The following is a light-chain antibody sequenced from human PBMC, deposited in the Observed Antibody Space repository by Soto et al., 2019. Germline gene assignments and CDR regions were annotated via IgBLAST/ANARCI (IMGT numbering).Light chain of an antibody. CDR3: NSYTTSNTFA. J-gene: IGLJ6*01. CDR1: SSDIGAHNF. Sequence: QSVLTQPASVSGSPGQAITVSCSGTSSDIGAHNFVSWYQQHPGKAPKLIIYEVINRPSGVSDRFSGSKSGNTASPTISGLQSEDEADYYCNSYTTSNTFAFGSGTKVTVL. V-gene: IGLV2-14*03. CDR2: EVI.